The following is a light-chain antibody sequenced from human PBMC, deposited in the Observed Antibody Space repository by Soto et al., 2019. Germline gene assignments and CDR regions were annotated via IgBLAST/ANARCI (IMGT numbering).Light chain of an antibody. Sequence: EIVLTQSPGTLSLSPGERATLSCRASQSVSNPYLAWYHQKPGQAPRLLIYGASSRATGIPDRFSGSGSGTDFTLTISRLEPEDFAVYYCQQYGSSPPYTFGQGTKLEIK. J-gene: IGKJ2*01. CDR3: QQYGSSPPYT. CDR1: QSVSNPY. CDR2: GAS. V-gene: IGKV3-20*01.